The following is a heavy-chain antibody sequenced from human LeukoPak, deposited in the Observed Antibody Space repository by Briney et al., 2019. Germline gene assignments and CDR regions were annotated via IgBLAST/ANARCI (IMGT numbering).Heavy chain of an antibody. CDR3: ARQRFTMRAYAGNWFDP. D-gene: IGHD3-10*01. Sequence: ASVKVSCKASGYTFTSYAMNWVRQAPGQGLEWMGWINTNTGNPTYAQGFTGRFVFSLDTSVSTAYLQISSPKAEDTAVYYCARQRFTMRAYAGNWFDPWGQGTLVTVSS. CDR1: GYTFTSYA. J-gene: IGHJ5*02. V-gene: IGHV7-4-1*02. CDR2: INTNTGNP.